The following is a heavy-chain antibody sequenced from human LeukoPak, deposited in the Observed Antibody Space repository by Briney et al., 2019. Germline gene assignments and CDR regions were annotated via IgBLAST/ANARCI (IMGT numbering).Heavy chain of an antibody. CDR1: GESVSSYY. CDR2: INPSGST. V-gene: IGHV4-34*01. Sequence: PSETLSHTCAVYGESVSSYYFNWIRQFPGEGLEWIGEINPSGSTNYNPSLKSRVTISVDTSKNQFSLKLRSVTAADTAVYYCARGRGLWGQGTTVTVSS. J-gene: IGHJ6*02. CDR3: ARGRGL.